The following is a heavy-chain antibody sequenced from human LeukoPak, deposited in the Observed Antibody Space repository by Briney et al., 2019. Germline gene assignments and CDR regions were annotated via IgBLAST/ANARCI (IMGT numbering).Heavy chain of an antibody. Sequence: SETLSLTCTVSGGSTSSYYWSWIRQPPGKGLEWIGYVYYSGSTSYNPSLKSRVTMSVDTSKNHFSLKLSSVTAAVTAVYYCARWYNSGWYGAFDIWGQGTMVTVSS. D-gene: IGHD6-19*01. CDR3: ARWYNSGWYGAFDI. CDR2: VYYSGST. CDR1: GGSTSSYY. J-gene: IGHJ3*02. V-gene: IGHV4-59*08.